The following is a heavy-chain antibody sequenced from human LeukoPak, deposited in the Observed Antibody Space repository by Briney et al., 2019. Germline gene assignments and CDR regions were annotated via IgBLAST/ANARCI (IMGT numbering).Heavy chain of an antibody. CDR3: AREVATILGADGGDAFDI. V-gene: IGHV1-18*01. J-gene: IGHJ3*02. CDR1: GYTFTSYG. CDR2: ISASNGNT. Sequence: GASVKVSCKASGYTFTSYGISWVRQAPGQGLEWMGWISASNGNTNYAQKLQGRVTMTTDTSTSTAYMELRSLKSDDTAVYYCAREVATILGADGGDAFDIWGQGTMVTVSS. D-gene: IGHD5-12*01.